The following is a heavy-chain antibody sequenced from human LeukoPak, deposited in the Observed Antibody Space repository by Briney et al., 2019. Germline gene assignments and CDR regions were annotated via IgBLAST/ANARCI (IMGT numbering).Heavy chain of an antibody. Sequence: ASVKVSCKASGYTFTSYYMHWVRQAPGKGLEWMGGFDPEDGETIYAQKFQGRVTMTEDTSTDTAYMELSSLRSEDTAVYYCARGSRIMITFGSRRFDPWGQGTLVTVSS. V-gene: IGHV1-24*01. D-gene: IGHD3-16*01. CDR3: ARGSRIMITFGSRRFDP. J-gene: IGHJ5*02. CDR1: GYTFTSYY. CDR2: FDPEDGET.